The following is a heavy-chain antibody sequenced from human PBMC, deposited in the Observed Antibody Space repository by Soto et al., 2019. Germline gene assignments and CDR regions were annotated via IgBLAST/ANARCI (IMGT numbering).Heavy chain of an antibody. CDR1: GYTFTSYG. CDR2: IGADNGNT. V-gene: IGHV1-18*01. Sequence: ASVKVSCKASGYTFTSYGISWVRQAPGQGLEWMGWIGADNGNTNYAQKLQGRVTMTTDTSASTAYMELRSLRSDDTAVYYCARWHSSCWHNWFDPRGERTLVTVCS. CDR3: ARWHSSCWHNWFDP. J-gene: IGHJ5*02. D-gene: IGHD6-19*01.